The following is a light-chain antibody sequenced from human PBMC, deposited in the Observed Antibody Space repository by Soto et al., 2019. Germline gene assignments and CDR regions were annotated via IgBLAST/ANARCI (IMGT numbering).Light chain of an antibody. CDR3: QKYGSSPRT. CDR2: DAS. Sequence: EIVLTQSPGTLSLSPGERATLSCRASQSVSNSYLAWYQQKPGQAPRLLIYDASSRATGIPDRFSGSGSGKDFTLTISRLDHEDFAVYYCQKYGSSPRTFGQGTKLQIK. V-gene: IGKV3-20*01. J-gene: IGKJ2*02. CDR1: QSVSNSY.